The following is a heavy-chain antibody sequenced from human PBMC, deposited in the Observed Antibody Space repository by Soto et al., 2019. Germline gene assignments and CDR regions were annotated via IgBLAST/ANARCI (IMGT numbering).Heavy chain of an antibody. V-gene: IGHV3-21*01. CDR2: ISSSSSYI. D-gene: IGHD2-2*01. Sequence: EVQLVESGGGLVKPGGSLRLSCVVSVFTFSSYSMNWVRQSPGKGLEWVSSISSSSSYIHNADSGKGRFTISRDNAKNAVYLQMTSLRAEDTAVYYCARGQYADYYYMDVWGKGTTVTVSS. CDR1: VFTFSSYS. J-gene: IGHJ6*03. CDR3: ARGQYADYYYMDV.